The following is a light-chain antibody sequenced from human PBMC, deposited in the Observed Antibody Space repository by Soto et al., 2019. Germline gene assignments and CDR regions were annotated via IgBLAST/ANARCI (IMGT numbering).Light chain of an antibody. CDR2: DAS. CDR1: QSISSY. Sequence: DIQMTQSPSSLSASLGARVTITCRASQSISSYLNWYQQKPGKIPQLLIYDASSLHSGVPSRFSGSGSGTDFSLTISSLQPEDFATYYCQQSYTTPITFGQGTRLEIK. V-gene: IGKV1-39*01. J-gene: IGKJ5*01. CDR3: QQSYTTPIT.